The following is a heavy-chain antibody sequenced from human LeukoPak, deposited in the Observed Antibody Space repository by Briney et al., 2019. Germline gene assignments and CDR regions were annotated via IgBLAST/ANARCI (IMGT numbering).Heavy chain of an antibody. CDR2: IIPIFGTA. D-gene: IGHD4-11*01. Sequence: SVKVSCKASGGTFSSYAISWVRQAPGQGLEWMGGIIPIFGTANYAQKFQGRVTITADESTNTAYMELSSLRSEDTAVYYCARVYSESVPTGAEYFQHWGQGTLVTVSS. CDR3: ARVYSESVPTGAEYFQH. J-gene: IGHJ1*01. V-gene: IGHV1-69*13. CDR1: GGTFSSYA.